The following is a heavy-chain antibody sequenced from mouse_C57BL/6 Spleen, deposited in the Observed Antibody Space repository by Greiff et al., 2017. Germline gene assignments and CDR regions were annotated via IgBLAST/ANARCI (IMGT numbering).Heavy chain of an antibody. CDR2: ISSGSSTI. CDR1: GFTFSDYG. D-gene: IGHD1-1*01. V-gene: IGHV5-17*01. J-gene: IGHJ2*01. CDR3: ARPSSSGYYFDY. Sequence: EVQLQESGGGLVKPGGSLKLSCAASGFTFSDYGMHWVRQAPEKGLEWVAYISSGSSTIYYADTVKGRFTISRDNAKTTLFLQMTSLRSEDTAMYYCARPSSSGYYFDYWGQGTTLTVSS.